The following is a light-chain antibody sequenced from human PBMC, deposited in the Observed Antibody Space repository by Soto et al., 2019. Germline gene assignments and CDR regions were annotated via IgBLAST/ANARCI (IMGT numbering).Light chain of an antibody. Sequence: IYDASILESGVPSRFGGSGSGTEFTLSITSLQPDDFATYYCQQCFWRWTFGQGTKVDIK. CDR2: DAS. J-gene: IGKJ1*01. V-gene: IGKV1-5*01. CDR3: QQCFWRWT.